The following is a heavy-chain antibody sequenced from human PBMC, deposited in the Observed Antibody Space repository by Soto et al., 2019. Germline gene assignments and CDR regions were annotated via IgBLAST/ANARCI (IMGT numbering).Heavy chain of an antibody. V-gene: IGHV3-33*01. CDR1: GFTFSSYG. J-gene: IGHJ4*02. CDR3: ARGWDPYSWYYSLDY. D-gene: IGHD6-13*01. Sequence: GGSLRLSCAASGFTFSSYGMHWVRQAPGKGLEWVAVIWYDGSNKYYADSVKGRFTISRDNSKNTLYLQMNSLRAEDTAVYYCARGWDPYSWYYSLDYWGQGTLVTVSS. CDR2: IWYDGSNK.